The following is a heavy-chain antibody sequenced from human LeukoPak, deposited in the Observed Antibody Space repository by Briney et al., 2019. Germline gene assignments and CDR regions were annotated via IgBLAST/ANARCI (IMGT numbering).Heavy chain of an antibody. CDR2: IIPIFGTA. D-gene: IGHD3-10*01. V-gene: IGHV1-69*05. CDR3: ARTSGSNGDYYYYMDV. Sequence: GASVKVSRKASGGTFSSYAISWVRQAPGQGLEWMGGIIPIFGTANYAQKFQGRVTITTDEPTSTAYMELSSLRSEDTAVYYCARTSGSNGDYYYYMDVWGKGTRSPSP. CDR1: GGTFSSYA. J-gene: IGHJ6*03.